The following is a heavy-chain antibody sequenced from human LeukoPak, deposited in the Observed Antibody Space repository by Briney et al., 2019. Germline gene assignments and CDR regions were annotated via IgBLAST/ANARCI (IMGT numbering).Heavy chain of an antibody. J-gene: IGHJ4*02. CDR1: GYTFTSYY. D-gene: IGHD3-22*01. CDR3: ARAHVPSYHFDSSGSYFGY. V-gene: IGHV1-46*01. CDR2: INPSGGRT. Sequence: ASVKLSCKASGYTFTSYYMHWVRQAPGQGLEWMGIINPSGGRTSYAQKFQGRVTMTRDTSTSTVYMELSSLRSEDTAVYYCARAHVPSYHFDSSGSYFGYWGQGTLVTVSS.